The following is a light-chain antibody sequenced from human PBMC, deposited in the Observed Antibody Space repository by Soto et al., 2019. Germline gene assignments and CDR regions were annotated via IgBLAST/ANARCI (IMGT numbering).Light chain of an antibody. Sequence: DIQMTQSPSTLSASVGDRVTITCRAGQSISSWLAWYQQKPGKAPKLLIYAASTLQSGVPSRFSGSGSGTEFTLTISSLQPEDFATYYCQQLNSYPITFGQGTRLEIK. V-gene: IGKV1-9*01. CDR1: QSISSW. J-gene: IGKJ5*01. CDR2: AAS. CDR3: QQLNSYPIT.